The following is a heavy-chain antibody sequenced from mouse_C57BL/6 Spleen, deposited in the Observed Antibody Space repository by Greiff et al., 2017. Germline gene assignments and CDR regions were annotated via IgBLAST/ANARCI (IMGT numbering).Heavy chain of an antibody. CDR2: INPSNGGT. J-gene: IGHJ4*01. CDR3: ARGNYDYDYAMDY. Sequence: QVQLKQPGTELVKPGASVKLSCKASGYTFTSYWMHWVKQRPGQGLEWIGNINPSNGGTNYNEKFKSKATLTVDKSSSTAYMQLSSLTSEDSAVYYCARGNYDYDYAMDYWGQGTSVTVSS. V-gene: IGHV1-53*01. CDR1: GYTFTSYW. D-gene: IGHD2-4*01.